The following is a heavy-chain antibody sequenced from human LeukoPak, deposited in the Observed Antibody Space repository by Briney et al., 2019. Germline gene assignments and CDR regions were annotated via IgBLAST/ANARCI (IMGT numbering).Heavy chain of an antibody. CDR2: ISGSGGST. Sequence: PGGSLRLSCAASGFTFSSYAMSWVRQAPGKGLEWVSAISGSGGSTYYADSVKGRFTISRDNSKNSLYLQMNSLRAEDTAVYYCARVGRIAAAYDYWGQGTLVTVSS. V-gene: IGHV3-23*01. J-gene: IGHJ4*02. D-gene: IGHD6-13*01. CDR1: GFTFSSYA. CDR3: ARVGRIAAAYDY.